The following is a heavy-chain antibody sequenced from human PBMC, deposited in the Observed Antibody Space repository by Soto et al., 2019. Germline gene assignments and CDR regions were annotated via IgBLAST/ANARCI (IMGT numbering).Heavy chain of an antibody. J-gene: IGHJ4*02. CDR2: MNPNSGKT. CDR3: ARGPRRRDRAGMNY. Sequence: ASVKVSCKASGYTFTSYDINWVRQATGQGLEWMGWMNPNSGKTGYAQKFQGRVTMTRNTSISTAYMELSSLRSEDTAVYYCARGPRRRDRAGMNYWGQGTLVTVSS. CDR1: GYTFTSYD. D-gene: IGHD3-10*01. V-gene: IGHV1-8*01.